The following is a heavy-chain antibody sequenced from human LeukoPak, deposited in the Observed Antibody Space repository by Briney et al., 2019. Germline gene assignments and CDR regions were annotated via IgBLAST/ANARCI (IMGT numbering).Heavy chain of an antibody. J-gene: IGHJ6*02. CDR3: ARAGPERYGMDV. CDR1: GYTFTSYY. V-gene: IGHV1-69*04. Sequence: GASVKVSCKASGYTFTSYYMHWVRQAPGQGLEWMGRIIPILGIANYAQKFQGRVTITADKSTSTAYMELSSLRSEDTAVYYCARAGPERYGMDVWGQGTTVTVSS. CDR2: IIPILGIA.